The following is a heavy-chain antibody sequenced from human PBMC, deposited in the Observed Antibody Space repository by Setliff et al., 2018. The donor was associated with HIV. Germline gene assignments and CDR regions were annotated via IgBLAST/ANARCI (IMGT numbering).Heavy chain of an antibody. CDR2: SIPVFGTV. D-gene: IGHD2-15*01. J-gene: IGHJ4*02. Sequence: SVKVSCKAPGGTFSGYALSWVRQAPGQGFEWMGGSIPVFGTVNYAQKFLGRATITADESTNTSYMELTSLRSEDTAVYFCARNSHCSGPSCYSGGQFFDYWGQGTLVTVSS. CDR1: GGTFSGYA. V-gene: IGHV1-69*13. CDR3: ARNSHCSGPSCYSGGQFFDY.